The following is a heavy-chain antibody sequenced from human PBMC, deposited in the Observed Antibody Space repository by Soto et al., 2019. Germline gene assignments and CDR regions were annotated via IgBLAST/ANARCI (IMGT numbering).Heavy chain of an antibody. CDR2: ISYDGSNK. D-gene: IGHD3-16*01. CDR1: GFTFSSYA. CDR3: ARAGGTPYYFDY. J-gene: IGHJ4*02. Sequence: GGSLRLSCAASGFTFSSYAMHWVRQAPGKGLEWVAVISYDGSNKYYADSVKGRFTISRDNSKNTLYLQMNSLRAEDTAVYYCARAGGTPYYFDYWGQGTLVTAPQ. V-gene: IGHV3-30-3*01.